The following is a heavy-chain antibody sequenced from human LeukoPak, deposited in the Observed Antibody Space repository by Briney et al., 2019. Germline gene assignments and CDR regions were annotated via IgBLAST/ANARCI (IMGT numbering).Heavy chain of an antibody. CDR2: IYYSGST. D-gene: IGHD6-13*01. CDR1: GFTFRDCY. Sequence: PGGSLRLSCTASGFTFRDCYMTWIRQPPGKGLEWIGYIYYSGSTNYNPSLKSRVTISVDTFKNQFSLKLSSVTAADTAVYYCARHWGRGAAASSHAFDIWGQGTMVTVSS. J-gene: IGHJ3*02. CDR3: ARHWGRGAAASSHAFDI. V-gene: IGHV4-59*08.